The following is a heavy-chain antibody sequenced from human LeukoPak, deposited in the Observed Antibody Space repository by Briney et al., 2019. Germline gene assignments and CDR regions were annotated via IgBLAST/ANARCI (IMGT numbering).Heavy chain of an antibody. D-gene: IGHD5-18*01. V-gene: IGHV3-23*01. J-gene: IGHJ4*02. Sequence: GGSLRLSCAASGFTFSSYAMSWVRQAPGKGLEWVSAISGSGGSTYYADSVKGRFTISRDNSKNTLYLQMNSLRAEDTAVYYCAGKRGYSYGYKDYWGQGTLVTVSS. CDR2: ISGSGGST. CDR1: GFTFSSYA. CDR3: AGKRGYSYGYKDY.